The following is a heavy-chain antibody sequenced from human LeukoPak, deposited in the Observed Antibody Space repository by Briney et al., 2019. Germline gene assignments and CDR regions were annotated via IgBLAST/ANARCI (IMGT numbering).Heavy chain of an antibody. CDR3: ARVVGAARADY. J-gene: IGHJ4*02. Sequence: GGSLRLSCAASGFTFSDYYMNWVRQAPGKGLEWVSSISSSSSYIYYADSVKGRFTISRDNAKNSLYLQMNSLRAEDTAVYYCARVVGAARADYWGQGTLVTVSS. V-gene: IGHV3-21*01. CDR1: GFTFSDYY. CDR2: ISSSSSYI. D-gene: IGHD1-26*01.